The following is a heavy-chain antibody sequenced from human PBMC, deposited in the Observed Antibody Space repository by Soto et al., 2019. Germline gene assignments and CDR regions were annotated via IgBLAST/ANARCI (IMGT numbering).Heavy chain of an antibody. CDR1: GGSISSSSYY. CDR2: IYYSGST. J-gene: IGHJ4*02. V-gene: IGHV4-39*01. CDR3: AGLRFLEWFKPYYFDY. D-gene: IGHD3-3*01. Sequence: SETLSLTCTVSGGSISSSSYYWGWIRQPPGKGLEWIGSIYYSGSTYYNPSLKSRVTISVDTSKNQFSLKLSSVTAADTAVYYCAGLRFLEWFKPYYFDYWGQGTLVTVSS.